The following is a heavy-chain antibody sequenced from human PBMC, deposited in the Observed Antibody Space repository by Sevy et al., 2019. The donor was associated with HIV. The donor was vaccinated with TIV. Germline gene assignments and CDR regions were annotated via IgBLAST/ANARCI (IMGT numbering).Heavy chain of an antibody. V-gene: IGHV3-30*18. CDR2: SSYDGHTN. D-gene: IGHD4-4*01. Sequence: GGSLRLSCIASGFSFSNFGMHWVRQAPGKGLEWVAISSYDGHTNYFGDSVKGRFTISRDNSMNTLYLQMNSLRVQDTAVYYCAKDLLQLTIKELAQDYYYGMDVWGQGTTVTVSS. CDR3: AKDLLQLTIKELAQDYYYGMDV. CDR1: GFSFSNFG. J-gene: IGHJ6*02.